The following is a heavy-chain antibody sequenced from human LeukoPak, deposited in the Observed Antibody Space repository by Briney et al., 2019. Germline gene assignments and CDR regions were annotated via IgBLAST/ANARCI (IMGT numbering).Heavy chain of an antibody. V-gene: IGHV4-34*01. D-gene: IGHD3-22*01. Sequence: SETLSLTCAVYGGSFSGYYWSWIRQPPGKGLEWIGESNHSGSTNYNPSLKSRVTISVDTSKNQFSLKLSSVTAADTAVYYCARGQGSSGYYYYYYYGMDVWGQGTTVTVSS. CDR3: ARGQGSSGYYYYYYYGMDV. CDR2: SNHSGST. CDR1: GGSFSGYY. J-gene: IGHJ6*02.